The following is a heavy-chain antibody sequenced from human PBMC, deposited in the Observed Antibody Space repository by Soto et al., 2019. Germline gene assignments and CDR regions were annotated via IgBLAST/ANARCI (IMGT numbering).Heavy chain of an antibody. CDR3: ARDAIYYGMAV. J-gene: IGHJ6*02. V-gene: IGHV3-30-3*01. CDR2: ISYDGSNK. D-gene: IGHD2-2*02. CDR1: GFTFSSYA. Sequence: QVQLVESGGGVVQPGRSLRLSCAASGFTFSSYAMHWVRQAPGKGLEWVAVISYDGSNKYYADSVKGRFTISRDNSKSTRYLQMNSMSAEDTDVYYCARDAIYYGMAVWGQRTTVTVSS.